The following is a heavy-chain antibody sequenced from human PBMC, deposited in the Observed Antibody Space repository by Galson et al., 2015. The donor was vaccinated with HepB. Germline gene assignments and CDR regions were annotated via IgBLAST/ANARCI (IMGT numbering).Heavy chain of an antibody. CDR3: ARERFLEWETHWFGP. D-gene: IGHD3-3*01. J-gene: IGHJ5*02. CDR1: GGTFSRYA. V-gene: IGHV1-69*13. CDR2: IIPIFGTA. Sequence: SVKVSCKASGGTFSRYAISWVRQAPGQGLEWMGGIIPIFGTANYAQKFQGRVTITADESTSTAYMELSSLRSEDTAVYYCARERFLEWETHWFGPWGQGTLVTVSS.